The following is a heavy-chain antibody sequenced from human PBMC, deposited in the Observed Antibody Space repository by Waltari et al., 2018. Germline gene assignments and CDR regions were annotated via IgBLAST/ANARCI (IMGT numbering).Heavy chain of an antibody. CDR3: ARQGTLLWFGESYYYGMDV. J-gene: IGHJ6*02. CDR1: GYSFTSYW. V-gene: IGHV5-51*01. CDR2: SYPGDSDT. D-gene: IGHD3-10*01. Sequence: EVQLVQSGAEVKKPGESLKISCKGSGYSFTSYWIGWVRQMPGKGLEWMGTSYPGDSDTRYSPSVQGQVTISADKSISTAYLQWSSLKAADTAMYYGARQGTLLWFGESYYYGMDVWGQGTTVTVSS.